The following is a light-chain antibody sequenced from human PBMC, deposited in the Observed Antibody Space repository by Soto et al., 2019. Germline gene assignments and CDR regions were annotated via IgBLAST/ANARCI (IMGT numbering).Light chain of an antibody. CDR2: EVT. Sequence: QSVLTQPASVSGSPGQSITISCTGTSSDVGGYDLVSWFQLHPAKAPRLMIYEVTKRPSGVSDRFSGSKSGNTASLTISGLQSEDEGNYYSSSYAGTFRLVVFGGGTKVTVL. J-gene: IGLJ2*01. V-gene: IGLV2-23*02. CDR3: SSYAGTFRLVV. CDR1: SSDVGGYDL.